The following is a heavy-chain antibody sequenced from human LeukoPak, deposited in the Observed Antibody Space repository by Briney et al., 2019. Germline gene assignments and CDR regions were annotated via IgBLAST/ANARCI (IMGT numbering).Heavy chain of an antibody. D-gene: IGHD6-19*01. CDR2: IKQDGSEK. V-gene: IGHV3-7*01. Sequence: GGSLRLSCAASGFTFSSYWMSWVRQAPGKGLEWVANIKQDGSEKYYVDSVKGRSTISRDNAKNSLYLQMNSLRAEDTAVYYCARDQGIAVAGTLWDYWGQGTLVTVSS. CDR3: ARDQGIAVAGTLWDY. J-gene: IGHJ4*02. CDR1: GFTFSSYW.